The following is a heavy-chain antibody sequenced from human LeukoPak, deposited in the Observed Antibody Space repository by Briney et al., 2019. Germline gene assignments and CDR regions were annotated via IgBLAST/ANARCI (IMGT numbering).Heavy chain of an antibody. CDR1: GFTFSSYW. J-gene: IGHJ3*02. V-gene: IGHV3-7*03. Sequence: GGSLRPSCAASGFTFSSYWMSWVRQAPGKGLEWVANIKQDGSEKYYVDSVKGRFTISRDNAKNSLYLQMNSLRAEDTAVFYCAKDRDDYVWGSYLGAFDIWGQGTMVTVSS. CDR2: IKQDGSEK. CDR3: AKDRDDYVWGSYLGAFDI. D-gene: IGHD3-16*01.